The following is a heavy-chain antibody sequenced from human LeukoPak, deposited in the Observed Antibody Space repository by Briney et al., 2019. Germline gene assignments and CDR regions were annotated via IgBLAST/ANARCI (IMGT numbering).Heavy chain of an antibody. CDR3: ARASTGDAFDI. D-gene: IGHD2-2*01. CDR2: MNPNSGNT. V-gene: IGHV1-8*01. CDR1: GYTFTSYD. Sequence: ASVTVSCKASGYTFTSYDINWVRQATGQGLEWRGWMNPNSGNTGYAQKFQGRVTMTRNTSISTAYMELSSLRSEDTAVYYCARASTGDAFDIWGQGTMVTVSS. J-gene: IGHJ3*02.